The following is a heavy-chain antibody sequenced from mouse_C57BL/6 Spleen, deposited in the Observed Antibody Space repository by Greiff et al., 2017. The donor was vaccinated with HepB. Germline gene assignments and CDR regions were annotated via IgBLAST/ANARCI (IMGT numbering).Heavy chain of an antibody. CDR3: ARGIYYYGSSYAMDY. CDR2: ISSGSSTI. CDR1: GFTFSDYG. Sequence: EVQVVESGGGLVKPGGSLKLSCAASGFTFSDYGMHWVRQAPEKGLEWVAYISSGSSTIYYADTVKGRFTISRDNAKNTLFLQMTSLRSEDTAMYYCARGIYYYGSSYAMDYWGQGTSVTVSS. D-gene: IGHD1-1*01. V-gene: IGHV5-17*01. J-gene: IGHJ4*01.